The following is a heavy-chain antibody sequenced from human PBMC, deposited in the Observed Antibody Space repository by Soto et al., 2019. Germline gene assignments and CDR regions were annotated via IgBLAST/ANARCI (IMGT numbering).Heavy chain of an antibody. D-gene: IGHD6-13*01. V-gene: IGHV3-7*04. CDR2: IKQDGSEK. J-gene: IGHJ4*02. Sequence: GRSLRLSCAASGVTFSSYWMSWVRQAPGKGLEWVANIKQDGSEKYYVDSVKGRFTISRDNAKNSLYLQMNSLRAEDTAVYYCARLLLGSSWYQADPRSRPSDDYYFDSWGQGTLVTVS. CDR3: ARLLLGSSWYQADPRSRPSDDYYFDS. CDR1: GVTFSSYW.